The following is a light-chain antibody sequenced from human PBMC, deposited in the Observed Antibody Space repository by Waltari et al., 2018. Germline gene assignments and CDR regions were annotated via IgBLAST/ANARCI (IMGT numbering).Light chain of an antibody. V-gene: IGLV2-8*01. CDR3: TSYAGNSNTYV. CDR1: SSDVGGYNY. CDR2: EVN. J-gene: IGLJ1*01. Sequence: QSALTQPPSASRSPGQSVTISCTGTSSDVGGYNYVSWYQQHPGKAPKLMIYEVNKRPSGVPDRFSGSKSGNTASLTVSGLQPEDDADYYCTSYAGNSNTYVFGTGTKVTVL.